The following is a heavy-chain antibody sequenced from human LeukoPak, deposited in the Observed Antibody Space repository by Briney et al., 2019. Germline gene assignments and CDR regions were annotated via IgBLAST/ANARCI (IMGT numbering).Heavy chain of an antibody. CDR3: ARGYYGSGSSFDY. CDR1: GGTFSSYA. D-gene: IGHD3-10*01. Sequence: SVKVSCKASGGTFSSYAISWVRQAPGQGLEWMGGIIPIFGTANYAQKFQGRVTITTDESTSTAYMELSSLRSEDTAVYYCARGYYGSGSSFDYWGQGTLVTVSS. CDR2: IIPIFGTA. J-gene: IGHJ4*02. V-gene: IGHV1-69*05.